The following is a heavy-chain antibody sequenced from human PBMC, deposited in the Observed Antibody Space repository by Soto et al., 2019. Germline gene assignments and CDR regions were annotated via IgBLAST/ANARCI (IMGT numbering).Heavy chain of an antibody. CDR3: ARDRRSLYHDGSGFDY. Sequence: QLQLQESGSGLVRPSQTLSLSCAVSGGSISSGGYSWNWIRQSPGKGLEWIGYIYHGGSTYSNPSLESRVTLSVDTSQNQFSLRLNSVIAADTAVYYCARDRRSLYHDGSGFDYWGQGILVTVSS. D-gene: IGHD3-22*01. CDR2: IYHGGST. V-gene: IGHV4-30-2*06. J-gene: IGHJ4*02. CDR1: GGSISSGGYS.